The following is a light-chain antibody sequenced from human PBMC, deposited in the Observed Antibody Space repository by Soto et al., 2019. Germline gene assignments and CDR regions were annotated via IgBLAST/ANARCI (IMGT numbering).Light chain of an antibody. V-gene: IGKV1-39*01. CDR3: QQSYSSPYT. CDR1: QTISSF. J-gene: IGKJ2*01. Sequence: DIQMAQSPSSLSASVGCRVTITCRASQTISSFLNWYQQKPGKAPKLLIYTASSLQSGVASRFSGSGSGTDFTLSITSLQPEDFATYYCQQSYSSPYTVGQGTKVDSK. CDR2: TAS.